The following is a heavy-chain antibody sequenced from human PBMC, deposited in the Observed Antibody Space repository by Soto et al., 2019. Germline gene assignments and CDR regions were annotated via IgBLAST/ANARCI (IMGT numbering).Heavy chain of an antibody. CDR2: ISSSSSTI. Sequence: EVQLVESGGGLAQPGGSLRLSCAASGFTFSSYSMNWVRQAPGKGLEWVSYISSSSSTIYYADSVKGRFTISRDNAKNSLYLQMNSLRDEDTAVYYCAREYYDILTGLNWFDPWGQGTLVTVSS. CDR1: GFTFSSYS. CDR3: AREYYDILTGLNWFDP. V-gene: IGHV3-48*02. D-gene: IGHD3-9*01. J-gene: IGHJ5*02.